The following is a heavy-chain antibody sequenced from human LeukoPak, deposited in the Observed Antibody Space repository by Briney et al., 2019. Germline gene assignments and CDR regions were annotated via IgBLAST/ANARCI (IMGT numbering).Heavy chain of an antibody. J-gene: IGHJ4*02. Sequence: SVKVSCKASGGTLSSYASSWVRQAPGQGLEWMGGIIPIFGTANYAQKLQGRVTITADEYTSIAYMELSSLRSEDTAVYYCARVSIRGLRFLEQGEGRYYFDYWGQGTLVTVSS. CDR2: IIPIFGTA. V-gene: IGHV1-69*01. D-gene: IGHD3-3*01. CDR1: GGTLSSYA. CDR3: ARVSIRGLRFLEQGEGRYYFDY.